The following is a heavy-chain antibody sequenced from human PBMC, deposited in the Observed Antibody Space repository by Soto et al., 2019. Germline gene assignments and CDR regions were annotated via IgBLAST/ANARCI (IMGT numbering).Heavy chain of an antibody. CDR3: ARGTALVRGARPGY. J-gene: IGHJ4*02. D-gene: IGHD3-10*01. CDR1: GFTFSTST. Sequence: EVQLVESGGVLVQPGGSLRLSCAASGFTFSTSTMNWVRQAPGKGLQWVSYISSSSRTIYYADSVKGRFTISRDNAKNSLYLQMNSLRDEDTAVDYCARGTALVRGARPGYWGQGTLVTVSS. CDR2: ISSSSRTI. V-gene: IGHV3-48*02.